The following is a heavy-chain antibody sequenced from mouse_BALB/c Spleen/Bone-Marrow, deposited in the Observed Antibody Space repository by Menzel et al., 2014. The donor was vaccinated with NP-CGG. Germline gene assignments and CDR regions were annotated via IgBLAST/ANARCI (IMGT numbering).Heavy chain of an antibody. J-gene: IGHJ2*01. V-gene: IGHV1-69*02. Sequence: QVQLQQSGAELVRPGASVKLSCKASGYTFSSYWINWVNRRPGQGLEWIGNIYPSDSYTNYNQKFKDKATLTVDKSSSTAYMQLSSPTPEDSAVYYCTRGSYGLDYWGQGTTLTVSS. D-gene: IGHD1-1*02. CDR3: TRGSYGLDY. CDR1: GYTFSSYW. CDR2: IYPSDSYT.